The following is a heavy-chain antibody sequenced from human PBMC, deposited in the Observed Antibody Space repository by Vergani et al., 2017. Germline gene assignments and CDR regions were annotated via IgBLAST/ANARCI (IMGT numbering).Heavy chain of an antibody. V-gene: IGHV1-24*01. CDR2: FDPEDGET. CDR3: ARGSKYCSGGSCYYTPLDY. CDR1: GYTLTELS. D-gene: IGHD2-15*01. Sequence: QVQLVQSGAEVKKPGASVKVSCKVSGYTLTELSMHWVRQAPGKGLEWMGGFDPEDGETIYAQTFQGRVTMTEDTSTDTAYMELSSLRSEDTAVYYCARGSKYCSGGSCYYTPLDYWGQGTLVTVSS. J-gene: IGHJ4*02.